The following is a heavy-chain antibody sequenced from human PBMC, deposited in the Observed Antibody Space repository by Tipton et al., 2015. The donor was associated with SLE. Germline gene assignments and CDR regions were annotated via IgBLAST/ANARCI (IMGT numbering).Heavy chain of an antibody. J-gene: IGHJ4*02. CDR1: GGSISSFY. CDR3: ARNRVFYFDY. Sequence: TLSLTCTVSGGSISSFYWSWIRQPPGKGLEWIGYIYYSGSTNYNPSLKSRVTISVDTSKNQFSLKLSSVTAADTAVYYCARNRVFYFDYWGQGSLVTVSS. V-gene: IGHV4-59*08. CDR2: IYYSGST.